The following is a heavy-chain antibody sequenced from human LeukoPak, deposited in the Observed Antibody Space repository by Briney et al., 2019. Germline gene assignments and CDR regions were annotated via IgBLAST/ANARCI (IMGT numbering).Heavy chain of an antibody. Sequence: GGSLRLSCAASGFTFSSYAMSWVRQAPGKGLEWVSVISGSGGSTYYADSVKGRFTISRDNSMNTLYLQMNSLRAEDTAVYYCAKDSSFFTSSPMNYWGQGTLVTVSS. J-gene: IGHJ4*02. CDR3: AKDSSFFTSSPMNY. CDR1: GFTFSSYA. V-gene: IGHV3-23*01. D-gene: IGHD2-2*01. CDR2: ISGSGGST.